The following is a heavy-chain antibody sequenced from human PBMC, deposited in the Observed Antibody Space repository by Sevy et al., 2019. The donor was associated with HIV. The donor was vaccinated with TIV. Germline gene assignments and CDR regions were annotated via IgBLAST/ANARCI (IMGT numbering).Heavy chain of an antibody. Sequence: ASVKVSCKASGGTFSSYAISWVRQAPGQGLEWMGGIIPIFGTANYAQKFQGRVTITADESTSTAYMELSSLRSEDTAVYYCARDGDPIYYDSSGYQPYYYGMDVWGQGTTVTVSS. CDR3: ARDGDPIYYDSSGYQPYYYGMDV. V-gene: IGHV1-69*13. J-gene: IGHJ6*02. D-gene: IGHD3-22*01. CDR2: IIPIFGTA. CDR1: GGTFSSYA.